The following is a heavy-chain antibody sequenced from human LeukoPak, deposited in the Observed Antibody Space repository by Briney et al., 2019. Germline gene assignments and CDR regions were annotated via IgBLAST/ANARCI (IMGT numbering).Heavy chain of an antibody. CDR1: GFTFSSYA. V-gene: IGHV3-23*01. J-gene: IGHJ4*02. Sequence: PGGSLRLSCAASGFTFSSYAMSWVRQAPGKGLEWVSAISGSGSSTYYADSVKGRFTISRDNSKNTLYLQMNSLRAEDTAVHYCAKLSGVAGTRRYFDYWGQGTLVTVSS. CDR3: AKLSGVAGTRRYFDY. CDR2: ISGSGSST. D-gene: IGHD6-19*01.